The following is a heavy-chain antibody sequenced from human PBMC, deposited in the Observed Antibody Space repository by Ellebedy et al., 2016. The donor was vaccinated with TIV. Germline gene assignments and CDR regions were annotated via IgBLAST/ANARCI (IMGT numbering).Heavy chain of an antibody. Sequence: ASVKVSCKASGGTFSSYAISWVRQAPGQGLEWMGRIIPILGIANYAQKFQGRVTITADKSTSTAYMELSSLRSEDTAVYYCARDQAGAGYYYDSSGYYPKGTFDYWGQGTLVTVSS. J-gene: IGHJ4*02. CDR1: GGTFSSYA. CDR2: IIPILGIA. V-gene: IGHV1-69*04. CDR3: ARDQAGAGYYYDSSGYYPKGTFDY. D-gene: IGHD3-22*01.